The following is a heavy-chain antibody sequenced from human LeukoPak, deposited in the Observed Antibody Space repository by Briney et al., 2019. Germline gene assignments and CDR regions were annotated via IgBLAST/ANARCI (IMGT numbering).Heavy chain of an antibody. CDR2: NSGSGGST. CDR3: ARRAGAYSHPYDY. Sequence: PGGSLRLSCTASGFTFSSYAMTWVRQAPGKGLEWVSANSGSGGSTYYADSVKGRFTISRDNSKNTLYLQMNSLRAEDTAVYYRARRAGAYSHPYDYWGQGTLVTVSS. V-gene: IGHV3-23*01. CDR1: GFTFSSYA. J-gene: IGHJ4*02. D-gene: IGHD4/OR15-4a*01.